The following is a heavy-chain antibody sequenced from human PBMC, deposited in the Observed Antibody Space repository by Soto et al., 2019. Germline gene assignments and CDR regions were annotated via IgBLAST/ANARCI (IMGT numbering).Heavy chain of an antibody. CDR1: GFTFSSYN. D-gene: IGHD4-17*01. Sequence: EVQLVESGGGLVKPGGSLRLSCAASGFTFSSYNMNWVRQAPGKGLEWVSSLSSSSTYIYYADSVKGRFTISRENAKNSLYLQMNSLRAEDTAVYYCAEGGINYGDYRSMDVWGKGTTVTVSS. CDR3: AEGGINYGDYRSMDV. J-gene: IGHJ6*03. CDR2: LSSSSTYI. V-gene: IGHV3-21*01.